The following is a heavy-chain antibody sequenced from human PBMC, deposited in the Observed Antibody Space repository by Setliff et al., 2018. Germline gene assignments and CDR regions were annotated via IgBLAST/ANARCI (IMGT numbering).Heavy chain of an antibody. CDR3: ARVPRFTDTRNAFDI. Sequence: SETLSLTCTVSGGSISSGGYYWSWIRQHPGKGLEWIGYIYYSGSTYYNPSIKSRVTISVDTSKNQFSLKLNSVTAADTAVYYCARVPRFTDTRNAFDIRGQGTMVTVSS. CDR1: GGSISSGGYY. J-gene: IGHJ3*02. V-gene: IGHV4-31*03. D-gene: IGHD5-18*01. CDR2: IYYSGST.